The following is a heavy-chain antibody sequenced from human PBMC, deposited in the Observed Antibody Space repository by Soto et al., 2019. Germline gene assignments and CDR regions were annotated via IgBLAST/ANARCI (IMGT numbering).Heavy chain of an antibody. V-gene: IGHV3-30*18. J-gene: IGHJ6*02. D-gene: IGHD2-15*01. Sequence: QVQLVESGGGVVQPGRSLRLSCAASGFTFDNYGLHWVRQAPGKGLEWVAVISYDGSKKFYADSVTGRFTISRDNSKNTLYLQMNTLRVEDTAVYYCAKDLDVVVVETATRGLDVWGQGTTVTVSS. CDR2: ISYDGSKK. CDR3: AKDLDVVVVETATRGLDV. CDR1: GFTFDNYG.